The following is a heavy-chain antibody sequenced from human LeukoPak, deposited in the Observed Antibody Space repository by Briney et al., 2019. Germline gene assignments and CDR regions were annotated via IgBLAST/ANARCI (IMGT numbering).Heavy chain of an antibody. D-gene: IGHD5/OR15-5a*01. CDR2: INHSGST. Sequence: SETLSLTCSVSGGSVSSGSYFWSWIRQPPGKGLEWIGEINHSGSTNYNPSLKSRVTISVDTSKNQFSLKLSSVTAADTAVYYCARNLGYNGLRYWFDPWGQGTLVTVSS. V-gene: IGHV4-39*07. CDR1: GGSVSSGSYF. CDR3: ARNLGYNGLRYWFDP. J-gene: IGHJ5*02.